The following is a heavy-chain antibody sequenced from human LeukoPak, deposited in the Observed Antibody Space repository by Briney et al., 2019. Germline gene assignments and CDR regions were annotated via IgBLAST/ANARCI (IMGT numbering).Heavy chain of an antibody. CDR1: GGSISSSSYY. CDR2: IYYSGST. CDR3: ASGDYFGY. J-gene: IGHJ4*02. Sequence: SETLSLTGTGSGGSISSSSYYWGWIRQPPGKGLEWIGSIYYSGSTYYNPSLKSRVTISVDTSKNQFSLKLRSVTAADTAVYYCASGDYFGYWGQGTLVTVSS. D-gene: IGHD1-26*01. V-gene: IGHV4-39*07.